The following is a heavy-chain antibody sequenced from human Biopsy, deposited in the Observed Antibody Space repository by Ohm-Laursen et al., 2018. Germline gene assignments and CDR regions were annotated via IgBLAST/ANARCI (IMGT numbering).Heavy chain of an antibody. CDR3: ARLAQIYGDSPFDP. CDR1: GAIFSNYA. CDR2: IIPLFGAP. V-gene: IGHV1-69*01. Sequence: GSSVKVSCNASGAIFSNYAITWVRQAPGQGLEWIGGIIPLFGAPNYAQKFQGRLTITADESKSTTYMELSSLRSEDTAVYYCARLAQIYGDSPFDPWGQGTLVTVSS. D-gene: IGHD4-17*01. J-gene: IGHJ5*02.